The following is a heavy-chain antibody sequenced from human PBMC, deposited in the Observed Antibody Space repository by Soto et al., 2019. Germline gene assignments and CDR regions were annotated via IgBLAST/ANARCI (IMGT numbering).Heavy chain of an antibody. CDR1: GFTFSSYS. Sequence: GGSLRLSCAASGFTFSSYSMNWVRQAPGKGLEWVSSISSSSSYIYYADSVKGRFTISRDNAKNSLYLQMNSLRAEDTAVYYCARDLIFGHGILTGRPPKASKGHDYWGQGTLVTVSS. CDR2: ISSSSSYI. CDR3: ARDLIFGHGILTGRPPKASKGHDY. D-gene: IGHD3-9*01. V-gene: IGHV3-21*01. J-gene: IGHJ4*02.